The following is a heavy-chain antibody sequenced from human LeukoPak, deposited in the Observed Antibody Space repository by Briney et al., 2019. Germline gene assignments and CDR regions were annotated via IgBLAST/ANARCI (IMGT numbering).Heavy chain of an antibody. J-gene: IGHJ4*02. CDR2: IYHSGNT. V-gene: IGHV4-38-2*01. Sequence: SETLSLTCAVSGYSIISGYYWGWIRQPPGKGLEWIGSIYHSGNTYYNPSLKSRVTISVDTSKNQFSLKLNSVTAADTAVYYCARHARTSEDFDYWGQGTLVTVSS. D-gene: IGHD1-14*01. CDR1: GYSIISGYY. CDR3: ARHARTSEDFDY.